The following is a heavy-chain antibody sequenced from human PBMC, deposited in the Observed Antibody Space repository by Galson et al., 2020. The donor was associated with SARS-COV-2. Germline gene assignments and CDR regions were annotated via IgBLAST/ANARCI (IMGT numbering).Heavy chain of an antibody. D-gene: IGHD1-7*01. V-gene: IGHV3-74*01. CDR3: ARDGGTGTPFDY. J-gene: IGHJ4*02. CDR1: GFTFSRYW. CDR2: ITTDPTNT. Sequence: GGSLRLSCAASGFTFSRYWIHWVRQVPGKGPVWVSRITTDPTNTRYADFVRGRFTVSRDNARNTVYLQMNNLRAEDTAVYYCARDGGTGTPFDYWGQGTLVTVAS.